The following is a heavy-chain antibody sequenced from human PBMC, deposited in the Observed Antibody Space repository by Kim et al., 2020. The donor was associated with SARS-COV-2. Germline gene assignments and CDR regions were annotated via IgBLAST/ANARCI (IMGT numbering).Heavy chain of an antibody. CDR2: ISSSSSYI. J-gene: IGHJ3*02. CDR1: GFTFSSYS. CDR3: ARLMIVGGAFDI. V-gene: IGHV3-21*01. Sequence: GGSLRLSCAASGFTFSSYSMNWVRQAPGKGLEWVSSISSSSSYIYYADSVKGRFTISRDNAKNSLYLQMNSLRAEDTAVYYCARLMIVGGAFDIWGQGTMVTVSS. D-gene: IGHD3-22*01.